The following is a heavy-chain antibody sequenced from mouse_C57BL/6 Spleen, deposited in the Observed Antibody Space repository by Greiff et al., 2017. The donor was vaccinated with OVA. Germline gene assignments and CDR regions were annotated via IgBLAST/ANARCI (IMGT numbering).Heavy chain of an antibody. D-gene: IGHD1-3*01. J-gene: IGHJ4*01. Sequence: VQLQQSGAELVRPGASVTLSCKASGYTFTDYEMHWVKQTPVHGLEWIGAIDPETGGTAYNQKFKGKAILTAYKSSSTAYMELRSLTSEDSAVYYCTRELTYYYAMDYWGQGTSVTVAS. CDR3: TRELTYYYAMDY. CDR2: IDPETGGT. CDR1: GYTFTDYE. V-gene: IGHV1-15*01.